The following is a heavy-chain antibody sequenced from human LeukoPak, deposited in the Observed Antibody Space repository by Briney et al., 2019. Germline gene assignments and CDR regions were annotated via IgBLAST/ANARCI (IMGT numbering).Heavy chain of an antibody. J-gene: IGHJ4*02. CDR3: AKGSSGYFLDV. CDR2: ISNDGGGT. V-gene: IGHV3-23*01. Sequence: GGSLRLSCAASGFIFNNYGLVWVRQAPGKGLEWVSTISNDGGGTTYADFVKGRFTISRDNSKNTVFLQMNSLRAEDTALYYCAKGSSGYFLDVWGQGTLVTVSS. D-gene: IGHD3-22*01. CDR1: GFIFNNYG.